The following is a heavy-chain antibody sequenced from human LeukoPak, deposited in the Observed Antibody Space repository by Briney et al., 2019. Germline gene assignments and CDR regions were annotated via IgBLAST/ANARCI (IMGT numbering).Heavy chain of an antibody. D-gene: IGHD3-3*01. CDR2: IKQDGSEK. J-gene: IGHJ4*02. Sequence: PGGSLRLSCAASGFTFSSYWMSWVRQAPGRGLEWVANIKQDGSEKYYVDSVKGRFTISRDNAKNSLYLQMNSLRAEDTAVYYCAREGYDFWSGYPFYFDYWGQGTLVTVSS. V-gene: IGHV3-7*01. CDR3: AREGYDFWSGYPFYFDY. CDR1: GFTFSSYW.